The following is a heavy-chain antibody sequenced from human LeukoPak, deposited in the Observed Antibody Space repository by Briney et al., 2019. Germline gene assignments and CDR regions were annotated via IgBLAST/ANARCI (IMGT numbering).Heavy chain of an antibody. CDR2: IDKKDNLYAT. CDR3: TRDRGTYNWFDP. Sequence: GGSLRLSCAATGFSFSGSAVHWVRQSSGKGLEWVGHIDKKDNLYATAYAESVKGRFTISRDDSKDTAFLHMDSLKTEDTALYYCTRDRGTYNWFDPWGQGTLVTVSS. D-gene: IGHD2-15*01. J-gene: IGHJ5*02. CDR1: GFSFSGSA. V-gene: IGHV3-73*01.